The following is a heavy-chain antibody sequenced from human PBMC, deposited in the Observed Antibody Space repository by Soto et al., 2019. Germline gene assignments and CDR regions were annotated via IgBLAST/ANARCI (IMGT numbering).Heavy chain of an antibody. Sequence: PSETLSLTCTVSGGSISSGGYYWSWIRQHPGKGLEWIGYIYYSGSTYYNPSLKSRVTISVDTSKNQFSLKLSSVTAADTAVYYCARLHDYGGNSENSYFDYWGQGTLVTVS. CDR2: IYYSGST. V-gene: IGHV4-31*03. J-gene: IGHJ4*02. D-gene: IGHD4-17*01. CDR1: GGSISSGGYY. CDR3: ARLHDYGGNSENSYFDY.